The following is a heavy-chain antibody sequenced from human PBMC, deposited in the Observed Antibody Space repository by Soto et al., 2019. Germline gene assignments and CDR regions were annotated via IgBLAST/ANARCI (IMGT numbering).Heavy chain of an antibody. V-gene: IGHV1-46*01. J-gene: IGHJ6*02. D-gene: IGHD4-17*01. Sequence: QVQLVQSGAEVKKPGASVKISCKPSGYIFTSHSIHWVRQVPGQGLEWLGIINPSGGSTTYAQKFRGRVIKTRDTSTSTVYMDLSSLRSEDTAVYYCARDLRGDGDAYFYYGMDVWGQGTTVTVSS. CDR3: ARDLRGDGDAYFYYGMDV. CDR2: INPSGGST. CDR1: GYIFTSHS.